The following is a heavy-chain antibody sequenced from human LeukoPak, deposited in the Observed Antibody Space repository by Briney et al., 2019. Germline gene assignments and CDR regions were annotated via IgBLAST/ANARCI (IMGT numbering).Heavy chain of an antibody. CDR3: VSEAVAGYFDY. CDR2: ISSNGGST. Sequence: PGGSLRLSCAASGFTFSSYAMHWVRQAPGKGLEYVSAISSNGGSTYYANSVKGRFTISRDNSKNTLYLQMGSLRAEDMAVYYCVSEAVAGYFDYWGQGTLVTVSS. CDR1: GFTFSSYA. J-gene: IGHJ4*02. D-gene: IGHD2-15*01. V-gene: IGHV3-64*01.